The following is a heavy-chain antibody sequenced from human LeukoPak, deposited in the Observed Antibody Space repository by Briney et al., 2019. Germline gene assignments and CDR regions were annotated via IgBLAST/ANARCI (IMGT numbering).Heavy chain of an antibody. Sequence: PSQTLSLTCTVSVGSISSGDSYWGWIRQPPGKGLEWIGSIYYSGSTYYNPSRKSRVTVSVDTAKNQCSLELSSVTAADTAVYYCARTPEGTMIVGWGQGTLVTVSS. D-gene: IGHD3-22*01. CDR2: IYYSGST. CDR1: VGSISSGDSY. J-gene: IGHJ4*02. V-gene: IGHV4-30-4*01. CDR3: ARTPEGTMIVG.